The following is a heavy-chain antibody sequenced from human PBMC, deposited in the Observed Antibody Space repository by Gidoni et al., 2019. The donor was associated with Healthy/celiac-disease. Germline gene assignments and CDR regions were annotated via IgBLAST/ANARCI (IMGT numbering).Heavy chain of an antibody. D-gene: IGHD3-22*01. V-gene: IGHV3-21*01. J-gene: IGHJ3*02. Sequence: EVQLMESGGGLVKPGGSMRLSCDAPGFAFSRERMNWVRQAPGKGLEWVSSISSSSSYIYYADSVKGRFTISRDNAKNSLYLQMNSLRAEDTAVYYCAREGYYDSSGYDDAFDIWGQGTMVTVSS. CDR3: AREGYYDSSGYDDAFDI. CDR2: ISSSSSYI. CDR1: GFAFSRER.